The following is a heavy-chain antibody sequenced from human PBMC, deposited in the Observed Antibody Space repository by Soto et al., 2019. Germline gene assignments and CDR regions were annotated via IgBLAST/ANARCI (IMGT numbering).Heavy chain of an antibody. J-gene: IGHJ6*02. CDR1: GGTCSIYA. D-gene: IGHD1-26*01. CDR2: IIPIFGTA. Sequence: SVKVSCKASGGTCSIYAISCVLQSPLQGLEWMGGIIPIFGTANYAQKFQGRVTITADESTSTAYMELSSLRSEDTAVYYCAREGGSYSGYYYGMDVWGQGTTVTVSS. V-gene: IGHV1-69*13. CDR3: AREGGSYSGYYYGMDV.